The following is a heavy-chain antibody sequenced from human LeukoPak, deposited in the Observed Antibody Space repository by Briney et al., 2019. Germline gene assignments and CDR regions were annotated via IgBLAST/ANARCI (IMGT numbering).Heavy chain of an antibody. D-gene: IGHD1-26*01. CDR2: ISSSSSYI. V-gene: IGHV3-21*01. CDR3: ARDGIVGATDY. CDR1: GFTFSSYS. J-gene: IGHJ4*01. Sequence: GGSLRLSCAASGFTFSSYSMNWVRQAPGKGLEWVSSISSSSSYIYYADSVKGRFTISRDNAKNSLYLQMNSLRAEDTAVYYCARDGIVGATDYWGQEPWSPSPQ.